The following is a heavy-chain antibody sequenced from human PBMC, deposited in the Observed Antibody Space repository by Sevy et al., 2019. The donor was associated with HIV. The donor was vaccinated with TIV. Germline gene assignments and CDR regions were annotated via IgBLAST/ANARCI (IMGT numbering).Heavy chain of an antibody. V-gene: IGHV1-8*01. CDR1: GYTFTNYD. Sequence: ASVKVSCKASGYTFTNYDIAWVRQATGQGLEWMGWMNPNSGDTGYAQKFQGRVIMTRNTSISTAYMELSSLRSEDTAVYYCARRRPLLYIISSRPFDYWGQGALVTVSS. D-gene: IGHD6-6*01. J-gene: IGHJ4*02. CDR2: MNPNSGDT. CDR3: ARRRPLLYIISSRPFDY.